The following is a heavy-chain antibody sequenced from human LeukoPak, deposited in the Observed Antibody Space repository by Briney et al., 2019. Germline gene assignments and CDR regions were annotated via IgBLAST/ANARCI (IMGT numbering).Heavy chain of an antibody. V-gene: IGHV3-30*18. Sequence: GGSLRLSCAVSGFSLTEYSMHWVRQAPGKGLEWVAVISFDGSSKYYADSVKGRFTISRDSSKNTLYLQMNSLRAEDTAVYYCAKTKDNFYYYGMDVWGQGTTVTVSS. J-gene: IGHJ6*02. CDR1: GFSLTEYS. CDR2: ISFDGSSK. CDR3: AKTKDNFYYYGMDV.